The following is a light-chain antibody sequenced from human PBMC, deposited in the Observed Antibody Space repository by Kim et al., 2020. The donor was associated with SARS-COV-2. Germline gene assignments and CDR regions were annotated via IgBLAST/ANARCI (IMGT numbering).Light chain of an antibody. CDR2: QDS. CDR1: KLGNKF. Sequence: SYELTQPPSVSVSPGQTASITCSGEKLGNKFACWYQQKPGQSPVLVIYQDSKRPSGIPERFSGSNSGNTATLTISGTQAMDEADYYCQAWDSSTLVFGTGTQLTVL. V-gene: IGLV3-1*01. J-gene: IGLJ1*01. CDR3: QAWDSSTLV.